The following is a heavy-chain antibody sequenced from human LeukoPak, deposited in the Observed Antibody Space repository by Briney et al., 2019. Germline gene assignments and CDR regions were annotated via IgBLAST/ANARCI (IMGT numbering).Heavy chain of an antibody. J-gene: IGHJ6*04. Sequence: GGSLRLSCAASGFTFSDYHMTWIRQAPGKGLEWISYISNTGRTTYYADSVKGRLTISRDDAKNSLFLEMNSLRAEDTAVYYCARDGSPLRFYEMDVWGKGTTVIVSS. CDR2: ISNTGRTT. V-gene: IGHV3-11*04. D-gene: IGHD2-2*03. CDR3: ARDGSPLRFYEMDV. CDR1: GFTFSDYH.